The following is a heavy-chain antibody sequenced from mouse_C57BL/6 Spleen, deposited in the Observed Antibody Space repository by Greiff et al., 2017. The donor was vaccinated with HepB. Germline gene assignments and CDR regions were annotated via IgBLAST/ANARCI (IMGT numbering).Heavy chain of an antibody. Sequence: QVQLQQPGAELVMPGASVKLSCKASGYTFTSYWMHWVKQRPGQGLEWIGEIDPSDRYTNYNQKFKGKSTLTVDKSSSTAYMQLISLTSEDSAVYYCARGHYGSSYLDYWGQGTTLTVSS. D-gene: IGHD1-1*01. J-gene: IGHJ2*01. CDR2: IDPSDRYT. CDR3: ARGHYGSSYLDY. CDR1: GYTFTSYW. V-gene: IGHV1-69*01.